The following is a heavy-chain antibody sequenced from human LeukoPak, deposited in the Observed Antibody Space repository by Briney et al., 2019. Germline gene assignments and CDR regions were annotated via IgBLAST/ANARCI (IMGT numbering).Heavy chain of an antibody. CDR1: GGSISSYY. Sequence: SETLSLTCTVSGGSISSYYWSWIRQPPGKGLEWIGYIYYSGGTNYNPSLKSRVTISVDTSKNQFSLKLSSVTAADTAVYYCARDPGSGWYWGWFDPWGQGTLVTVSS. CDR3: ARDPGSGWYWGWFDP. V-gene: IGHV4-59*01. D-gene: IGHD6-19*01. J-gene: IGHJ5*02. CDR2: IYYSGGT.